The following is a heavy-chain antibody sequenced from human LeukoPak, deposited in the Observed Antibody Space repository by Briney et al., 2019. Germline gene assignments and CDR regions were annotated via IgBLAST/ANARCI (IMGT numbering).Heavy chain of an antibody. D-gene: IGHD3-10*01. V-gene: IGHV4-59*08. CDR3: ASSGNYYFTLDY. CDR1: GGPISNYY. Sequence: SETLSLTCSVSGGPISNYYWSWIRQPPGKGLEWIGYIHYSGITKYNPSVKSRVTISLDTSKNQFSLKLSSVTAADTAVYYCASSGNYYFTLDYWGQGTLVTVSS. CDR2: IHYSGIT. J-gene: IGHJ4*02.